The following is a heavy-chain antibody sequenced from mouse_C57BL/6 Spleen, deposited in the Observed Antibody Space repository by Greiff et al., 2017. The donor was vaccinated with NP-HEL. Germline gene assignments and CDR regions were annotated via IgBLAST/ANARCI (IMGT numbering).Heavy chain of an antibody. CDR1: GYTFTDYY. J-gene: IGHJ2*01. D-gene: IGHD4-1*01. V-gene: IGHV1-26*01. Sequence: EVQLQQSGPELVKPGASVKISCKASGYTFTDYYMNWVKQSHGKSLEWIGDINPNNGGTSYNQKFKGKATLTVDKSSSTAYMELRSLTSEDSAVYYCARPGWDPYYFDYWGQGTTLTVSS. CDR3: ARPGWDPYYFDY. CDR2: INPNNGGT.